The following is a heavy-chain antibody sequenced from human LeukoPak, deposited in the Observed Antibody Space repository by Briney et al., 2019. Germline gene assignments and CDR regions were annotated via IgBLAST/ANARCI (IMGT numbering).Heavy chain of an antibody. D-gene: IGHD3-22*01. V-gene: IGHV3-23*01. J-gene: IGHJ4*02. CDR3: AKQRVSNGYYYFDY. CDR2: FSSGAST. Sequence: PGGSLRLSCAASGFTISSYAMSWVRHAPGKGLEWVSSFSSGASTDYADSVKGRFTISRDNPKNTVYLQMNSLRAEDTAVYYCAKQRVSNGYYYFDYWGQGTLVTVSS. CDR1: GFTISSYA.